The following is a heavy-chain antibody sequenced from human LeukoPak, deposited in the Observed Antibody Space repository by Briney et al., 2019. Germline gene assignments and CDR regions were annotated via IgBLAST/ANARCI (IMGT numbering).Heavy chain of an antibody. J-gene: IGHJ6*02. D-gene: IGHD5-12*01. CDR1: GFTFSSYG. V-gene: IGHV3-33*01. CDR2: IWYDGSNK. CDR3: ASRGYSGYEDSGGVDV. Sequence: GGSLRLSCAASGFTFSSYGMHWVRQAPGKGLGWVAVIWYDGSNKYYADSVKGRFTISRDNSKNTLYLQMNSLRAEDTAVYYCASRGYSGYEDSGGVDVWGQGTTVTVSS.